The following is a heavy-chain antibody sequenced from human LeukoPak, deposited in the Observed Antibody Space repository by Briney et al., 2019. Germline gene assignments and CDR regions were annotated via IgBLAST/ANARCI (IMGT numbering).Heavy chain of an antibody. J-gene: IGHJ3*01. CDR1: GFSLSTSGVG. CDR2: IYWNDEK. D-gene: IGHD3-22*01. CDR3: AHRRSNYYDSSGYPLDAFDV. Sequence: SGPTLVKPTQTLTLTCTFSGFSLSTSGVGVGWIRQPPGKALEWLAFIYWNDEKRYRPSLQSRLIITKDTSKNQVVLTMTNMDPVDTATYYCAHRRSNYYDSSGYPLDAFDVWGQGTMVTVSS. V-gene: IGHV2-5*01.